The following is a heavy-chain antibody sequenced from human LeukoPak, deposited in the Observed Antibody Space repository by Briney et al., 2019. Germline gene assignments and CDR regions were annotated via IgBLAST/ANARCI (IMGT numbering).Heavy chain of an antibody. D-gene: IGHD3-3*01. CDR3: ARVFREEASGYRFFDY. J-gene: IGHJ4*02. V-gene: IGHV1-8*01. Sequence: ASVKVSCKASGYTFTSYDINWVRQATGQGLEWMGWMNPNSGNTGYAQKFQGRVTMTRNTSISTAYMELSSLRSEDTAVYYCARVFREEASGYRFFDYWGQGTLVTVSS. CDR1: GYTFTSYD. CDR2: MNPNSGNT.